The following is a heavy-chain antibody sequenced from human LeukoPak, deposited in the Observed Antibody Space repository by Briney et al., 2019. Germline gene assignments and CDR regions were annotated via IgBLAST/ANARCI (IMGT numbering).Heavy chain of an antibody. CDR3: ARGDFDY. J-gene: IGHJ4*02. Sequence: GGSLRLSCAASGFAFNTYTVNWVRQAPGKGLEWVSSISMSSDYIYYADSVRGRITISRDNARKSLYLQMNSLSAEDTAVYYCARGDFDYWGQGALVTVSS. CDR1: GFAFNTYT. V-gene: IGHV3-21*03. CDR2: ISMSSDYI.